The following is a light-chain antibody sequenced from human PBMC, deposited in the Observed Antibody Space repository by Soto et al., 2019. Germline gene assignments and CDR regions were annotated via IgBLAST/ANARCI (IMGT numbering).Light chain of an antibody. J-gene: IGLJ3*02. CDR2: EVS. V-gene: IGLV2-14*01. CDR1: SSDVGGYNY. Sequence: SALTQPASVSGSPGQSITISCTGTSSDVGGYNYVSWYQQHPGKAPKLMIYEVSNRPSGVSNRFSGSKSGNTASLTISGLQAEDEADYYCSSYTSSSTLEVFGGGTQLTVL. CDR3: SSYTSSSTLEV.